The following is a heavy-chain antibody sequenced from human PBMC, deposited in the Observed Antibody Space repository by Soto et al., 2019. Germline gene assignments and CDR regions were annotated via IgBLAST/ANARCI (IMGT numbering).Heavy chain of an antibody. Sequence: ASVKVSCKASGYTFTSYYMHWVRQAPGQGLEWMGIINPSGGSTSYAQKFQGRVTMTMDTSTSTVYMELSSLRSEDTAVYYCARDRYYGSGSYYDPIDDYWGQGTLVTVSS. CDR2: INPSGGST. J-gene: IGHJ4*02. D-gene: IGHD3-10*01. CDR1: GYTFTSYY. V-gene: IGHV1-46*01. CDR3: ARDRYYGSGSYYDPIDDY.